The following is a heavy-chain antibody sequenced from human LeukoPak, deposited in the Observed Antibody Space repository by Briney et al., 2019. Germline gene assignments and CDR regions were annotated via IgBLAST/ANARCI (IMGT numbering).Heavy chain of an antibody. CDR2: IRSKAYGGTT. V-gene: IGHV3-49*04. D-gene: IGHD2-15*01. Sequence: PGGSLRLSCTASGFNFDEYAMSWVRQAPGKGLEWVGFIRSKAYGGTTEYAASVKGRFTISRDDSKSIAYLQMNSLKTEDTAVYYCTRDEGLPLDYWGQGTLVTVSS. CDR3: TRDEGLPLDY. J-gene: IGHJ4*02. CDR1: GFNFDEYA.